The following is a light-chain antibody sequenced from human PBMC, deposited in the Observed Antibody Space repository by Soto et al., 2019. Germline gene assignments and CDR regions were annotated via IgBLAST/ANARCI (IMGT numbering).Light chain of an antibody. V-gene: IGKV1-6*01. CDR1: QAIRND. J-gene: IGKJ1*01. Sequence: AIQMTQSPSSLSASIGDRVTITCRASQAIRNDLGWYQQKPGKAPNLLIYAASNLQSEVPSRFSGSGSGTDFTLTISSLQPEDFATYYCLQDYSYPRTFGQGTKVEIK. CDR3: LQDYSYPRT. CDR2: AAS.